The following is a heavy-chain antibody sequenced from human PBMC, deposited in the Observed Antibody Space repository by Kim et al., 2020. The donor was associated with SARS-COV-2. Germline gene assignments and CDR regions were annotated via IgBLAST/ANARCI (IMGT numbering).Heavy chain of an antibody. Sequence: GSNKYYVDSVKGRFTISRDNSKNTLDLQMNSLRAEDTAVYYCARVYSSSSWGQGTLVTVSS. V-gene: IGHV3-30*01. CDR2: GSNK. J-gene: IGHJ5*02. D-gene: IGHD6-6*01. CDR3: ARVYSSSS.